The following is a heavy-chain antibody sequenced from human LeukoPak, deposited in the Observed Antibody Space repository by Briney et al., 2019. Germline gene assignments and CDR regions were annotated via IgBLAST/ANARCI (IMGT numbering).Heavy chain of an antibody. Sequence: GASVKVSCKASGYTFTSYGISWVRQAPGQGLEWMGWISAYNGNTNYAQKLQGRVTMTRNTSITTAYMELSSLRSEDTAVYYCARGFYASETDGYKKEFDYWGHGALVTVSS. J-gene: IGHJ4*01. CDR3: ARGFYASETDGYKKEFDY. CDR1: GYTFTSYG. D-gene: IGHD2/OR15-2a*01. CDR2: ISAYNGNT. V-gene: IGHV1-18*01.